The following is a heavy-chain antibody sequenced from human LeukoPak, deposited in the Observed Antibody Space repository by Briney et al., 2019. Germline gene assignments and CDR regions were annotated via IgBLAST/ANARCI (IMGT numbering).Heavy chain of an antibody. CDR3: ARRVLGDYDILTGYYNQPVDY. CDR2: ISAYNGNT. Sequence: ASVKVSCKASGYTFTSYAISWVRQAPGQGLEWMGWISAYNGNTNYAQKLQGRVTMTTDTSTSTAYMELRSLRSDDTAVYYCARRVLGDYDILTGYYNQPVDYWGQGTLVTVSS. J-gene: IGHJ4*02. CDR1: GYTFTSYA. D-gene: IGHD3-9*01. V-gene: IGHV1-18*01.